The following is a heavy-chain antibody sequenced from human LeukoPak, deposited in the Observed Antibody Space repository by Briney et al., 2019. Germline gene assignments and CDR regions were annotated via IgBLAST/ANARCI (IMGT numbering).Heavy chain of an antibody. Sequence: GGSLRLSCAASGFTFTTYWMSWVRQAPGKVLEWVANINQDGSEKYYVDSVKDRFTISRDNAMNSLYLQMNSLRAEDTAVYFCVRAIGSNTLWGQGTLVTVSS. CDR2: INQDGSEK. CDR3: VRAIGSNTL. V-gene: IGHV3-7*01. J-gene: IGHJ4*02. D-gene: IGHD4-23*01. CDR1: GFTFTTYW.